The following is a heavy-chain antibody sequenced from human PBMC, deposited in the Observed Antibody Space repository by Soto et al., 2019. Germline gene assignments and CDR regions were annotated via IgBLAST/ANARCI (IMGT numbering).Heavy chain of an antibody. J-gene: IGHJ5*02. Sequence: VGSLRLSCASSGFSFSEYAMTCVRHSPGRWLQWVAVLTGSGAATYSADVVKGRFIISRITSKTLPHLQLNHLRVDDTALYYCVTTSASYFERWGQGTLVSVS. CDR1: GFSFSEYA. D-gene: IGHD1-26*01. V-gene: IGHV3-23*01. CDR3: VTTSASYFER. CDR2: LTGSGAAT.